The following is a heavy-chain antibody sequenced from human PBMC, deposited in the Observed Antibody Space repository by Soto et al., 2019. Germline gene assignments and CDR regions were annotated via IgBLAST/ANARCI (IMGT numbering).Heavy chain of an antibody. CDR3: AKDLTWNQADY. CDR2: ISNDGSIT. CDR1: GFIFSHYW. D-gene: IGHD1-1*01. V-gene: IGHV3-74*01. Sequence: PGGSLRLSCEASGFIFSHYWMHWVRQTPGTGLVWVSHISNDGSITHYADSVKGRFTISRDNAKNILYLQMNSLRAEDTAVYYCAKDLTWNQADYWGQGALVTV. J-gene: IGHJ4*02.